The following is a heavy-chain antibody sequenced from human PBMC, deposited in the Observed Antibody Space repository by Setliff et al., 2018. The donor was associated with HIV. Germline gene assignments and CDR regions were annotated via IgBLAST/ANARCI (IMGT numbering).Heavy chain of an antibody. CDR3: ARVGDFYDTSGYYSVLDAFDI. Sequence: SETLSLTCAVYGGSLSGYFWTWIRQPPQKRLEWIGEINHSGDTNYNPSLKSRVTISADTSKNQFSLKLSSVTAADTAVYYCARVGDFYDTSGYYSVLDAFDIWGQGTMVTVSS. V-gene: IGHV4-34*01. CDR2: INHSGDT. CDR1: GGSLSGYF. J-gene: IGHJ3*02. D-gene: IGHD3-22*01.